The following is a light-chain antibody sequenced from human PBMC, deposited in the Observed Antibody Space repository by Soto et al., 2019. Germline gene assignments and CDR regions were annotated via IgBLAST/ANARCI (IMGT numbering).Light chain of an antibody. V-gene: IGLV2-23*02. CDR3: CSCAGSSTVVV. CDR1: TSDIGNYNI. Sequence: QSVLPQPAPVYGSPGQSSTISCTGRTSDIGNYNIVSWYQQHPDKAPQLIIYEVNKRPSGVSNRFSGSKSGNTASLTISGLQAEDEGDYYCCSCAGSSTVVVFGGGTKATVL. CDR2: EVN. J-gene: IGLJ2*01.